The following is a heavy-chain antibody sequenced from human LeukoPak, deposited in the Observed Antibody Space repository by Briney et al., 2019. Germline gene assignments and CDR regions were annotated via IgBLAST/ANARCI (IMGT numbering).Heavy chain of an antibody. Sequence: PSETLSLTCAVYGDSFNNYFWSWIRQPPGKGLDWIGEINHSGSTNYNPSLKSRVTISVDTAKNQLSLKLRSVTAADTAVYYCARGGGVAVADYFFDYWGQGTLVTVSS. CDR3: ARGGGVAVADYFFDY. V-gene: IGHV4-34*01. D-gene: IGHD6-19*01. CDR1: GDSFNNYF. J-gene: IGHJ4*02. CDR2: INHSGST.